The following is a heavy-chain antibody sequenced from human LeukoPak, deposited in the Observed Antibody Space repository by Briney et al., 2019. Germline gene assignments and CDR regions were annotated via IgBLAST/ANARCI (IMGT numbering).Heavy chain of an antibody. CDR3: TRGGIAYDY. V-gene: IGHV3-53*01. CDR1: GFTVNYNY. D-gene: IGHD6-13*01. J-gene: IGHJ4*02. CDR2: IYSGGST. Sequence: PGGSLRLSCAASGFTVNYNYMTWVRQAPGKGLDWVSEIYSGGSTYYADSVKGRFTITRDNSKNTLYLQMNSLRAEDTAVYYCTRGGIAYDYWGQGTLVIVSS.